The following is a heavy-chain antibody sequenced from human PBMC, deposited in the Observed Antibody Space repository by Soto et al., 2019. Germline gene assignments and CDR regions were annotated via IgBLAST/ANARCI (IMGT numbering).Heavy chain of an antibody. Sequence: SETLSLTCAVSGDSIIGIYHWAWIRQSPVRGLEWIASIYHTGTTYYTPSLESRVTISVDTSKNQFSLKLSSVTAADTAVYYCARLREYSSSWYAEYYFDYWGQGTLVTVSS. J-gene: IGHJ4*02. CDR3: ARLREYSSSWYAEYYFDY. V-gene: IGHV4-38-2*01. CDR2: IYHTGTT. D-gene: IGHD6-13*01. CDR1: GDSIIGIYH.